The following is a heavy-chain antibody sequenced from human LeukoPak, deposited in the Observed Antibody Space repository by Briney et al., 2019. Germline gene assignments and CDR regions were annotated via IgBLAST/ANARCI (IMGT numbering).Heavy chain of an antibody. V-gene: IGHV3-23*01. CDR1: GFTFSSYA. J-gene: IGHJ4*02. Sequence: GGSLRLSCAASGFTFSSYAMSWVRQAPGKGLEWVSTISGSSENTHYPDSVRGRFTISRDNSKNTLYLQMNSLRAEDTAVYYCAKGRRIAAATSIDYGAREP. D-gene: IGHD6-13*01. CDR3: AKGRRIAAATSIDY. CDR2: ISGSSENT.